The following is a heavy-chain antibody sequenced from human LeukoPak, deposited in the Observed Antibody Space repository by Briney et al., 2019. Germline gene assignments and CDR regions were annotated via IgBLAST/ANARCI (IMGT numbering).Heavy chain of an antibody. D-gene: IGHD4-23*01. Sequence: ASVKVSCKASGYTFTAYYVHWLRQAPGQGLEWMGWINPNIGGTNYAQKFQGRVTKTRDTSISTAYMELSRLRSDDTAVYYCARIREWASTVGAFDYWGQGALVTVSS. J-gene: IGHJ4*01. CDR3: ARIREWASTVGAFDY. V-gene: IGHV1-2*02. CDR2: INPNIGGT. CDR1: GYTFTAYY.